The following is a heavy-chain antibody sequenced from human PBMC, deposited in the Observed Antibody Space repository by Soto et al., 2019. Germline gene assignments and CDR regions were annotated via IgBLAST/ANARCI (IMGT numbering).Heavy chain of an antibody. CDR3: ARNSGYDYYDSTGIGN. CDR2: IGGSGIT. CDR1: GFSFSNYA. D-gene: IGHD3-22*01. J-gene: IGHJ4*02. V-gene: IGHV3-23*01. Sequence: QPGGSLRLSCAASGFSFSNYAMSWARRAPGKGLEWVSAIGGSGITYYADSVKGRITISRDNSRNTVYLQMNSLRAEDTAVYFCARNSGYDYYDSTGIGNWGQGTQVTVSS.